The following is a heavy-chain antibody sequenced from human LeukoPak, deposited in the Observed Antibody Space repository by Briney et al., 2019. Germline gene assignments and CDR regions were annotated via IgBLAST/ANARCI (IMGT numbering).Heavy chain of an antibody. J-gene: IGHJ6*03. V-gene: IGHV4-34*01. Sequence: PPETLSLTCAVYGGSFSGYYWSWIRQPPGKGLEWIGEINHSGGTNYNPSLKSRVTMSVDTPKNQFSLRLSSVTAADTAVYYCARGPTYCGGDCYSGAYYYYMDVWGKGTTVTVSS. CDR2: INHSGGT. CDR3: ARGPTYCGGDCYSGAYYYYMDV. D-gene: IGHD2-21*02. CDR1: GGSFSGYY.